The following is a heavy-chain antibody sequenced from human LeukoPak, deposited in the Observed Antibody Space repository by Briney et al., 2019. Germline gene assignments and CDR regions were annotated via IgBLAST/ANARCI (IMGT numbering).Heavy chain of an antibody. CDR2: INDDGSDT. CDR1: GFTFKLYW. Sequence: PGGSLRLSCAASGFTFKLYWMHWVRQVPGKRPVWVSRINDDGSDTIYADSVKGRFTISRDNSKNTLYLQMNSLRAEDTAVYYCARSTIFGEYYFDYWGQGTLVTVSS. CDR3: ARSTIFGEYYFDY. V-gene: IGHV3-74*01. J-gene: IGHJ4*02. D-gene: IGHD3-3*01.